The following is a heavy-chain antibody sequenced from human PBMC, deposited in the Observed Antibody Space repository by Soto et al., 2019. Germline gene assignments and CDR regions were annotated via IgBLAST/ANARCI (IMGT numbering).Heavy chain of an antibody. CDR3: ARGGVEGLPGQPPTAS. CDR1: GFTFSRHW. J-gene: IGHJ5*02. D-gene: IGHD2-21*02. CDR2: INNDGSRT. Sequence: GGSLSLACAASGFTFSRHWMHWVRQAPGKGLVWVSRINNDGSRTSQVDSVKGRFTISRDNAKNTLYLQMNSLGVEDTAVYYYARGGVEGLPGQPPTASWAQGTLVTV. V-gene: IGHV3-74*01.